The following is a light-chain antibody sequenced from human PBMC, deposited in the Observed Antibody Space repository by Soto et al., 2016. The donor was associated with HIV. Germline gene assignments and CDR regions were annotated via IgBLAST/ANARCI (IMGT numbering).Light chain of an antibody. V-gene: IGKV1-8*01. CDR2: AAS. CDR3: QQSYSTPPSWT. CDR1: QGISNS. Sequence: AIRMTQSPSSFSASTGDRVTLTCRASQGISNSLAWYQQNPGKAPKLLIYAASTLQNGVPSRFRGSGSGTEFNLTINSLQPEDFATYYCQQSYSTPPSWTFGQGTKVEMK. J-gene: IGKJ1*01.